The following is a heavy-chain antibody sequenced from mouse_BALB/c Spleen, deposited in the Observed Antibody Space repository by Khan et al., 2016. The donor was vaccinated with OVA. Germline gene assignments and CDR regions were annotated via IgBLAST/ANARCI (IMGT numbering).Heavy chain of an antibody. Sequence: VQLQESGPGLVAPSQSLSITCTASGFSLTGYGVNWVRQPPGKGLEWLGMIWGDGSTDSNSALKSRLSISKDNSKSQAFLKMHSLQTDDTATDYCARANCDDYREAMDFWGQGTSVTVSS. CDR3: ARANCDDYREAMDF. D-gene: IGHD2-13*01. CDR2: IWGDGST. V-gene: IGHV2-6-7*01. CDR1: GFSLTGYG. J-gene: IGHJ4*01.